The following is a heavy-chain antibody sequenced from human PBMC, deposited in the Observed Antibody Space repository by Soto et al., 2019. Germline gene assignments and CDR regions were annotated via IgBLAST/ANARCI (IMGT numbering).Heavy chain of an antibody. D-gene: IGHD1-26*01. J-gene: IGHJ6*02. CDR2: IYYSGST. CDR1: GGSISSGDYY. Sequence: SETLSLTCTVSGGSISSGDYYWSWIRQPPGKGLEWIGYIYYSGSTYYNPSLKSRVTISVDTSKNQFSLKLSSVTAADTAVYYCARWELPSIPYYGMDVWGQGTTVTVSS. V-gene: IGHV4-30-4*01. CDR3: ARWELPSIPYYGMDV.